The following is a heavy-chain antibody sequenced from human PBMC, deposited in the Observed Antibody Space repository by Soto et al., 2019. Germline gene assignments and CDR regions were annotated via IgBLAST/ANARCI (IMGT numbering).Heavy chain of an antibody. CDR1: GFTFSSYA. CDR2: TSGSGGST. D-gene: IGHD1-26*01. J-gene: IGHJ4*02. Sequence: EVQLLESGGGLVQPGGSLRLSCAASGFTFSSYAMSWVRQAPGKGLEWVSATSGSGGSTYYADSVKGRFTISRDNSKNTLYLQMNSLRAEATAVYYCANDGRGDVLLDYWGQGTLVTVSS. V-gene: IGHV3-23*01. CDR3: ANDGRGDVLLDY.